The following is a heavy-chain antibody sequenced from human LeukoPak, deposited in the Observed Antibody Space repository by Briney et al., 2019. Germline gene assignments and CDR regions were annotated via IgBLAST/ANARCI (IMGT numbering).Heavy chain of an antibody. J-gene: IGHJ6*02. V-gene: IGHV3-23*01. CDR3: ARDSGIYDSSGYYGLSYYGMDV. CDR1: GFTVITTY. D-gene: IGHD3-22*01. Sequence: GGSLRLSCSASGFTVITTYMTWVRQAPGEGLEWFSAISGSGGSTYYADSVKGRFTISRDNYKNTLYLQMNSLRAEDTAVYYCARDSGIYDSSGYYGLSYYGMDVWGQGTTVTVSS. CDR2: ISGSGGST.